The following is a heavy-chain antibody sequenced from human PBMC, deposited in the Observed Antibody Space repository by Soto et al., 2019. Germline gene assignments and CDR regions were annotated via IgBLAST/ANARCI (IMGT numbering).Heavy chain of an antibody. CDR3: ARDMAHSSSLIPYTIDY. J-gene: IGHJ4*02. CDR1: GYTFTSYA. D-gene: IGHD6-13*01. CDR2: INAGNGNT. Sequence: ASVKVSCKASGYTFTSYAMHWVRQAPGQRLEWMGWINAGNGNTKYSQKFQGRVTITRDTSASTAYMELSSLRSEDTAVYYCARDMAHSSSLIPYTIDYWGQGTLVTVSS. V-gene: IGHV1-3*01.